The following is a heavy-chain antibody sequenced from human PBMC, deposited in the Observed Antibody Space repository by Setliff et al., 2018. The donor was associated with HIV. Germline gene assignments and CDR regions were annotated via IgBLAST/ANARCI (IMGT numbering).Heavy chain of an antibody. CDR2: ISWRNIGRI. D-gene: IGHD6-19*01. CDR3: VRAHSGDAFDL. V-gene: IGHV3-9*01. CDR1: GFAFGDYA. Sequence: PGGSLRLSCAASGFAFGDYAMHWVRQAPGKGLEWVSGISWRNIGRIGYADSVKGRFTISRDNAKNSLYLQMNSLRGEDTAVYYCVRAHSGDAFDLWGQGTMVTVSS. J-gene: IGHJ3*01.